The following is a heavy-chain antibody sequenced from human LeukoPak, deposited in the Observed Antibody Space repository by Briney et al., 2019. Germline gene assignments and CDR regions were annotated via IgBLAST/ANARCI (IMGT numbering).Heavy chain of an antibody. V-gene: IGHV3-21*01. CDR1: GVTFSSYS. D-gene: IGHD3-22*01. CDR3: ARDLPDDSSGSYYGY. Sequence: GGSLRLSCAGFGVTFSSYSMIWVRQAPGKGLEWVSSISGSSIYIFYADSVKGRFTISRDNAKNSLYLQMNSLRVEDTAVYYCARDLPDDSSGSYYGYWGQGTLVTVSS. J-gene: IGHJ4*02. CDR2: ISGSSIYI.